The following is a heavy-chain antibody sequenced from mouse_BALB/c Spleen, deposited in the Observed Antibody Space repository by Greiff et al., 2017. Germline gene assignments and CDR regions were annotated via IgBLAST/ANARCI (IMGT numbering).Heavy chain of an antibody. CDR2: INSNGGST. CDR1: GFTFSSYY. Sequence: DVHLVESGGGLVKLGGSLKLSCAASGFTFSSYYMSWVRQTPEKRLELVAAINSNGGSTYYPDTVKGRFTISRDNAKNTLYLQMSSLKSEDTALYYCARQGGNYIYFDYWGQGTTLTVSS. V-gene: IGHV5-6-2*01. CDR3: ARQGGNYIYFDY. D-gene: IGHD2-1*01. J-gene: IGHJ2*01.